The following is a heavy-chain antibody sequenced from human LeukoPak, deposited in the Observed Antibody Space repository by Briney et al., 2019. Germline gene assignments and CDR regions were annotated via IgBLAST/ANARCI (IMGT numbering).Heavy chain of an antibody. CDR3: ARVGMVVTALYYFDY. V-gene: IGHV4-39*07. Sequence: PSETLSLTCTVSGGSISSSSYYWGWIRQPPGKGLEWIGSIYHSGSTYYNPSLKSRVTISVDTSKNQFSLKLSSVTAADTAVYYCARVGMVVTALYYFDYWGQGTLVTVSS. J-gene: IGHJ4*02. CDR1: GGSISSSSYY. D-gene: IGHD2-21*02. CDR2: IYHSGST.